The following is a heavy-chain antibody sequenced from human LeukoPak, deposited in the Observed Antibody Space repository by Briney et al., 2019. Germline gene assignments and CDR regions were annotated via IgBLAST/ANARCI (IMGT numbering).Heavy chain of an antibody. CDR2: IYYSGNT. Sequence: SETLSLTCTVSGGSISSNNYYWGWVRQPPGEGLEWIGSIYYSGNTYYNPSLKSRVTISVDTSKNQFSLKLSSVTAADTAVFYCARLWSGLRPPDYWGQGTLVTVSS. V-gene: IGHV4-39*01. CDR3: ARLWSGLRPPDY. J-gene: IGHJ4*02. D-gene: IGHD3-3*01. CDR1: GGSISSNNYY.